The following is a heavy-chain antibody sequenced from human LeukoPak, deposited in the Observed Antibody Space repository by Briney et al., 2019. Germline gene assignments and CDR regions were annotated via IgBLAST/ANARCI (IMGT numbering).Heavy chain of an antibody. CDR3: ARGGNIYYYDSSGYPRPDWFDP. D-gene: IGHD3-22*01. CDR2: MNPNSGNT. CDR1: GYTFTSYD. V-gene: IGHV1-8*01. J-gene: IGHJ5*02. Sequence: ASVKVSCKASGYTFTSYDINWVRQATGQGLEWMGWMNPNSGNTRYAQKFQGRVTMTRNTSISTAYMELSSLRSEDTAVYYCARGGNIYYYDSSGYPRPDWFDPWGQGTLVTVSS.